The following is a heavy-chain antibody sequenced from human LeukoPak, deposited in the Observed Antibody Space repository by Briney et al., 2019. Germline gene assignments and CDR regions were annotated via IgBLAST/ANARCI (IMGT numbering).Heavy chain of an antibody. Sequence: RGSLRLSCAASGFTFSSYAMSWVRQAPGKGLEWVSAISGSGGSTYYADSVKGRFTISRDNSKNTLYLQMNSLRAEDTAVYYCARDFWSGYTYYFDCWGQGTLVTVSS. D-gene: IGHD3-3*01. CDR1: GFTFSSYA. V-gene: IGHV3-23*01. CDR3: ARDFWSGYTYYFDC. CDR2: ISGSGGST. J-gene: IGHJ4*02.